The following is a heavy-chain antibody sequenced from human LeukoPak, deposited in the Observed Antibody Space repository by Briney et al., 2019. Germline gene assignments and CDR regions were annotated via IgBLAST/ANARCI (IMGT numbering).Heavy chain of an antibody. CDR2: IKRDGSEK. J-gene: IGHJ4*02. CDR3: ARLGPASSGWPESFDY. V-gene: IGHV3-7*03. Sequence: GGSLRLSCAAPGFTFNSYWMNWVRQAPGKGLEWVANIKRDGSEKYYVDSVKGRFTISRDNAKNSLDLQMNSLRVEDTAVYYCARLGPASSGWPESFDYWGQGTLVTVSS. D-gene: IGHD6-19*01. CDR1: GFTFNSYW.